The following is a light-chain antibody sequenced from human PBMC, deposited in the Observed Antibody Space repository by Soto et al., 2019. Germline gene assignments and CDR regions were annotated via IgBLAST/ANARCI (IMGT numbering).Light chain of an antibody. CDR2: RNN. J-gene: IGLJ2*01. CDR3: AAWDDSLSVHVV. V-gene: IGLV1-47*01. Sequence: QSVLTQPPSASGTTGQRVTISCSGSSSNIGSNYVYWYQQLPGTAPKLLIYRNNQRPSGVPDRFSGSKSGTSASLAISGLRSEDEAEYYCAAWDDSLSVHVVFGGGTKLTVL. CDR1: SSNIGSNY.